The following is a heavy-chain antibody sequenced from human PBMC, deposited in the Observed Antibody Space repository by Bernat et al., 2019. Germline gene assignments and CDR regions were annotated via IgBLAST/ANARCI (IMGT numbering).Heavy chain of an antibody. CDR2: INHSGST. CDR1: GGSFSGYY. J-gene: IGHJ5*02. V-gene: IGHV4-34*01. CDR3: ARGYWFDR. Sequence: QVQLQQWGAGLLKPSETLSLTCAVYGGSFSGYYWSWIRQPPGKGLEWIGEINHSGSTNYNPSLKSRGTISVETSKKQFSLKVSSVTAADTAVYYCARGYWFDRWGQGTLVTVSS.